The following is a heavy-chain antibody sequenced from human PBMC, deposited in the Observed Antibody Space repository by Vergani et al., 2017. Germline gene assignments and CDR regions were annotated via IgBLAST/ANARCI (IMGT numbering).Heavy chain of an antibody. J-gene: IGHJ4*02. D-gene: IGHD6-19*01. CDR3: AHLSQVPGYSSGWPDY. CDR2: IYWDDDK. V-gene: IGHV2-5*02. Sequence: QITLKESGPTLVKPTQTLTLTCTFSGFSLSTSGVGVGWIRQPPGKALEWLALIYWDDDKRYSPSLKSRLTITKDTSKNQVVLTMTNMDPVDTATYYCAHLSQVPGYSSGWPDYWGQGTLVTVSS. CDR1: GFSLSTSGVG.